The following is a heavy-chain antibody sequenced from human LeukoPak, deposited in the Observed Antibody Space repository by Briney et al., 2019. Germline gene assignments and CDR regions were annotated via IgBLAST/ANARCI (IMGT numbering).Heavy chain of an antibody. J-gene: IGHJ4*02. D-gene: IGHD6-13*01. CDR3: AKAPIAALNCYFDY. CDR1: GFTFSSYA. CDR2: ISGSGGST. Sequence: QPGGSLRLSCAASGFTFSSYAMSWVRQAPGKGLKCVSAISGSGGSTYYADSVKGRFTISRDNSKNTLYLQMNSLRAEDTAVYYCAKAPIAALNCYFDYWGQGTLVTVSS. V-gene: IGHV3-23*01.